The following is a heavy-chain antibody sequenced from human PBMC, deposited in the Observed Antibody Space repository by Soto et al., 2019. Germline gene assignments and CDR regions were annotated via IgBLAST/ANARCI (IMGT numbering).Heavy chain of an antibody. D-gene: IGHD2-8*01. CDR3: ARDVAEKYCTNGVCYTWPHYFDY. CDR2: IYYSGST. V-gene: IGHV4-59*12. CDR1: GGSISSYY. Sequence: SETLSLTCTVSGGSISSYYWSWIRQPPGKGLEWIGYIYYSGSTNYNPSLKSRVTISVDTSKNQFSLKLSSVTAADTAVYYCARDVAEKYCTNGVCYTWPHYFDYWGQGTLVTVSS. J-gene: IGHJ4*02.